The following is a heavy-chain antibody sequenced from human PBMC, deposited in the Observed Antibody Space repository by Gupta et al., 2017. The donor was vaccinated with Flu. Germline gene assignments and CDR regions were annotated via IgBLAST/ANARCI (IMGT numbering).Heavy chain of an antibody. CDR1: SNYA. CDR3: AGDLGSGTYGWFDS. CDR2: IIPIGGTA. J-gene: IGHJ5*01. D-gene: IGHD1-26*01. V-gene: IGHV1-69*01. Sequence: SNYAINWVRQAPGQGLEWMGGIIPIGGTANYEQKFQGRVTMTADESTSTAYMDLSSLTSEDTAGYDCAGDLGSGTYGWFDSWGQGNRGTVSS.